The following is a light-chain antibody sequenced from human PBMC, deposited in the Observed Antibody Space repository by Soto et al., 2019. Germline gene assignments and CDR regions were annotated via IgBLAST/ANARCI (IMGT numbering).Light chain of an antibody. CDR3: QQTYNPPRT. J-gene: IGKJ1*01. Sequence: DIQMTQSPSSLSASVGDRVTITCRASETIASYVNWYQQRPGKAPKPLIYAASTLQSGVPSRFGGSGSGTDFTLTITSLQPEDFATYFCQQTYNPPRTFGQGTKV. V-gene: IGKV1-39*01. CDR2: AAS. CDR1: ETIASY.